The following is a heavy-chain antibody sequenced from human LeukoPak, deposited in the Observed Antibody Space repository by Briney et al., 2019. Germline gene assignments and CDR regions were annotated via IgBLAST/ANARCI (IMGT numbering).Heavy chain of an antibody. D-gene: IGHD3-10*01. CDR3: AKATRSYYLIDY. J-gene: IGHJ4*02. CDR1: GFTFDDYT. V-gene: IGHV3-43*01. CDR2: ISWDGGST. Sequence: GGSLRLSCAASGFTFDDYTVHWVRQAPGKGLEWVSLISWDGGSTYYADSVKGRFTISRDNSKNSLYLQMNSLRTEDTALYYCAKATRSYYLIDYWGQGTLVTVSS.